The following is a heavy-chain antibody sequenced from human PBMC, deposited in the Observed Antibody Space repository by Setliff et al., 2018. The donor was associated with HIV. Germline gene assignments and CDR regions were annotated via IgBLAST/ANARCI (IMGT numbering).Heavy chain of an antibody. J-gene: IGHJ4*02. CDR1: GFAFSSHQ. CDR2: IWYDASKK. CDR3: VKDVVKFWSGTGALDF. V-gene: IGHV3-33*06. Sequence: GGSLRLSCAASGFAFSSHQMSWVRQAPGKGLEWVALIWYDASKKEYADSVKGRFNILRDDSKKTVDLQMNSLRADDTAVYYCVKDVVKFWSGTGALDFWGPGTLVTVSS. D-gene: IGHD3-3*01.